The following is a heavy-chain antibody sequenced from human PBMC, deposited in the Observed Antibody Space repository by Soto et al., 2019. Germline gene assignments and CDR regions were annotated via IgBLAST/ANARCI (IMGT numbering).Heavy chain of an antibody. J-gene: IGHJ3*02. CDR1: GYPVTAYY. D-gene: IGHD3-3*01. Sequence: QLHLVQSGAVVKKPGASVTVSCSASGYPVTAYYMHWVRQAPGRGLEWMGGINPATGAAKYTQTFQGRVTMTRDTSTRTVFMELSGLTSEDTAVFYCARGAGVGVAGSAAFDMWGQGTLVTVSS. V-gene: IGHV1-2*02. CDR2: INPATGAA. CDR3: ARGAGVGVAGSAAFDM.